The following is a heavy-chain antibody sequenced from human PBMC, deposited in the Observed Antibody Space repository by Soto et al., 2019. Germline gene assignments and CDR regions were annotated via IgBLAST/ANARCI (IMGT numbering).Heavy chain of an antibody. J-gene: IGHJ5*01. CDR3: ASMIGDPVLSFDS. V-gene: IGHV4-59*01. CDR1: GGSISSYY. Sequence: QVQLQESGPGLVKPSETLSLTCTVSGGSISSYYWSWIRQPPGKGLEWIGFIFYSGSTSYNPSLXXRXXISIDTSEYQFSLKLNSVTAAGTAVSYCASMIGDPVLSFDSWGQGTLVAVSS. CDR2: IFYSGST. D-gene: IGHD3-10*02.